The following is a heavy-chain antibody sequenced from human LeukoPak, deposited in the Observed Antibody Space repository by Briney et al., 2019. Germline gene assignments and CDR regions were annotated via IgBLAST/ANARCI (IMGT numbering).Heavy chain of an antibody. CDR3: AKDLGSYYAVFDY. Sequence: GRSLRLSCAASGFTFDDYAMHWVRQAPGKGLEWVSGISWNSGSIGYADSVKGRFTISRDNAKNSLYLQMNSLRAEDTALYYCAKDLGSYYAVFDYWGQGTLVTVSS. CDR2: ISWNSGSI. J-gene: IGHJ4*02. V-gene: IGHV3-9*01. CDR1: GFTFDDYA. D-gene: IGHD1-26*01.